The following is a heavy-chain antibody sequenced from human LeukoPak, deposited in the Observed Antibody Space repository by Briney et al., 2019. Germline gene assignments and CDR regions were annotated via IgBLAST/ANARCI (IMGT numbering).Heavy chain of an antibody. V-gene: IGHV4-61*02. Sequence: PSQTLSLTCTVSGGSISSGSYYWSWIRQPAGKGLEWIGRIYTSGSTNYNPSLKSRVTISVDTSKKQFSLKLSSVTAADTAVYYCARAVVRGYREYYFDYWGQGTLVTVSS. CDR3: ARAVVRGYREYYFDY. J-gene: IGHJ4*02. D-gene: IGHD5-18*01. CDR1: GGSISSGSYY. CDR2: IYTSGST.